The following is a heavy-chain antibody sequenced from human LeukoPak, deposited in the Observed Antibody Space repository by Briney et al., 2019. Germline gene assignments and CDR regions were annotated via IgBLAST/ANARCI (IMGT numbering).Heavy chain of an antibody. CDR1: GFTFSTYW. CDR3: ARDSIHPN. D-gene: IGHD6-6*01. J-gene: IGHJ4*02. Sequence: GGSLRLSCAASGFTFSTYWMSWVRQAPGKGLEYVSAISSNGGSTYYASSVKGRFTISRDNSKNTLYLQMGSLRAEDMAVYYCARDSIHPNWGQGTLVTVSS. CDR2: ISSNGGST. V-gene: IGHV3-64*01.